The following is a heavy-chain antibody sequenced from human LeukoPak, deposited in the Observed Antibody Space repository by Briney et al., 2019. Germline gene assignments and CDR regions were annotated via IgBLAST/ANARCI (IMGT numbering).Heavy chain of an antibody. J-gene: IGHJ6*02. V-gene: IGHV3-23*01. D-gene: IGHD3-22*01. CDR1: RFTFSSYA. CDR3: AKDSGYYDSSGYYYFDGMDV. Sequence: PGGSLRLSCAASRFTFSSYAMSWVRQAPGKGLEWVSAISGRGHYTYYADSVKRRFTISRDNSQNTVYLQMNSLRAEDTAIYYCAKDSGYYDSSGYYYFDGMDVWGQGTTVTVSS. CDR2: ISGRGHYT.